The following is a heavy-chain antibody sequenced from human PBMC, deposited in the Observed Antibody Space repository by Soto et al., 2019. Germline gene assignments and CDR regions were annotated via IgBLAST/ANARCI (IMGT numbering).Heavy chain of an antibody. CDR3: ANLAAALHRLDY. CDR1: GFTFRNYG. D-gene: IGHD6-13*01. Sequence: PGGSLRLSCAASGFTFRNYGIHWVRQAPGKGLEWVAVISYDGSNKYYADSVKGRFTISRDNSKNTLYLQMNSLRAEDTAVYYCANLAAALHRLDYWGQGTLVTVSS. V-gene: IGHV3-30*18. J-gene: IGHJ4*02. CDR2: ISYDGSNK.